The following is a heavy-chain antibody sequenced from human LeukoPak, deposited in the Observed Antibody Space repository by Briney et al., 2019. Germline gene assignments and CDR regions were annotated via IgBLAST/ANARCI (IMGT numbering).Heavy chain of an antibody. V-gene: IGHV3-23*01. CDR2: ISGSGGST. Sequence: SGGSLRLSCAASGFTFSNYAMNWVRQAPGKGLEWVAAISGSGGSTYYADSVKGRFTISRDNSKNTLYLRMNSLRAEDTAVYYCAKGIGYYGSGSYFDYWGQGTLVTVSS. CDR3: AKGIGYYGSGSYFDY. CDR1: GFTFSNYA. J-gene: IGHJ4*02. D-gene: IGHD3-10*01.